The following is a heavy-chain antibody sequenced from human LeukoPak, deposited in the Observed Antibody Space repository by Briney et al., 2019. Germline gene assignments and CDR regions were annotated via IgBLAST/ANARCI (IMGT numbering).Heavy chain of an antibody. CDR3: ARDPSWDILTGYNWFDP. J-gene: IGHJ5*02. D-gene: IGHD3-9*01. V-gene: IGHV3-74*01. CDR2: INSDGSST. Sequence: GSLRLSCSASGFTFRSYWVHLVRQTPGKGLVLVSRINSDGSSTSYADSVKGRFTISRDNAKNTLYLQMNSLRAEDTAVYYCARDPSWDILTGYNWFDPWGQGTLVTVSS. CDR1: GFTFRSYW.